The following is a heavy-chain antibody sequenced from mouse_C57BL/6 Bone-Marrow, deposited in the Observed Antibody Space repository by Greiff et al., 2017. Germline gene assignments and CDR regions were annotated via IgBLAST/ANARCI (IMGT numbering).Heavy chain of an antibody. V-gene: IGHV6-3*01. J-gene: IGHJ2*01. CDR3: TDWDRFDY. D-gene: IGHD4-1*01. Sequence: EVKLEESGGGLVQPGGSMKLSCVASGFTFSNYWMNWVRQSPEKGLEWVAQIRLKSDNYATHYAESVKGRFTISRDDSKCSVYLQMNNLRAEDTGIYYCTDWDRFDYWGQGTTLTVSS. CDR2: IRLKSDNYAT. CDR1: GFTFSNYW.